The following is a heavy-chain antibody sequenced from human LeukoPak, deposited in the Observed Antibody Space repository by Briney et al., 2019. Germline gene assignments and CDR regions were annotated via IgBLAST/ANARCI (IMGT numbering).Heavy chain of an antibody. CDR2: IYYSGST. V-gene: IGHV4-59*08. CDR3: ARHSSVRSPFDY. Sequence: PSETLSLTCTVSGGSISSYYWSWIRQPPGKGLEWIGYIYYSGSTNYNPSLKSRLTISVDTSKNQFSLNLRSVTAADTAVYYCARHSSVRSPFDYWGQGTLVTVSS. CDR1: GGSISSYY. D-gene: IGHD5/OR15-5a*01. J-gene: IGHJ4*02.